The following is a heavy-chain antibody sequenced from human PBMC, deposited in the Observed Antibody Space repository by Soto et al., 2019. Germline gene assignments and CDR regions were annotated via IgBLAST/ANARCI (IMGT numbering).Heavy chain of an antibody. Sequence: SETLSLTCTVSGGSISSYFWSWIRQPPGKGLEWIGYIYSSGSTNYNPSLKSRVTISLDTSNNQFSLKLSSVTVADTAVYYCARSTGQEFDPWGQGTLVTVSS. CDR2: IYSSGST. CDR1: GGSISSYF. J-gene: IGHJ5*02. V-gene: IGHV4-59*01. CDR3: ARSTGQEFDP.